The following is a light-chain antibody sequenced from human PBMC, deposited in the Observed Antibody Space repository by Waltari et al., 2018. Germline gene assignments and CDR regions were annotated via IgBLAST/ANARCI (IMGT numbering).Light chain of an antibody. CDR2: YVS. J-gene: IGLJ2*01. Sequence: QSALAQPASVSGSPGQSITISCTGTSSYAVAYNFLSWYQHHPGKAPTLILYYVSRWPSGVSNRFSGSKSGNTASLTISGLQAEDEADYYCSSYTTISTTVFGGGTKVTVL. CDR3: SSYTTISTTV. CDR1: SSYAVAYNF. V-gene: IGLV2-14*01.